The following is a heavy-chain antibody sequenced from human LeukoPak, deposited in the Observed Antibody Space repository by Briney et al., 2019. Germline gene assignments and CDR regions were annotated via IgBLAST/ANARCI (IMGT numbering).Heavy chain of an antibody. CDR1: GFTFSGFW. Sequence: GGSLRLSCAVSGFTFSGFWMSWSRQAPGKGLEWVANIKQDGSEKYYVDSVKGRFTISRDNAKNSLYLQMNSLRAEDTAVYYCARGPTRANSTDYWGQGALVTVSS. J-gene: IGHJ4*02. V-gene: IGHV3-7*01. CDR3: ARGPTRANSTDY. D-gene: IGHD2/OR15-2a*01. CDR2: IKQDGSEK.